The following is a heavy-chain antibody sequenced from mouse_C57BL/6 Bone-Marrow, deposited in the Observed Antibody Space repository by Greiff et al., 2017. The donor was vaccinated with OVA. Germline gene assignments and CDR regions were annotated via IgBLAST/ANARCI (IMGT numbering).Heavy chain of an antibody. J-gene: IGHJ3*01. CDR3: ARRQDAHYYGSSPWFAY. CDR1: GFTFSSYT. Sequence: DVMLVESGGGLVKPGGSLKLSCAASGFTFSSYTMSWVRQTPEKRLEWVATISGGGGNPYYPDSVKGRFPISRDNAKNTLYLHMCSLRSEDTALYYCARRQDAHYYGSSPWFAYWGQGTLVTVAA. V-gene: IGHV5-9*01. CDR2: ISGGGGNP. D-gene: IGHD1-1*01.